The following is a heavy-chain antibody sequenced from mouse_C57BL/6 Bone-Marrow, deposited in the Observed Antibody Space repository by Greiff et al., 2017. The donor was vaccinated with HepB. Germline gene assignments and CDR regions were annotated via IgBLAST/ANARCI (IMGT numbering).Heavy chain of an antibody. CDR1: GYTFTDYY. CDR2: INPNNGGT. J-gene: IGHJ2*01. Sequence: VQLQQSGPELVKPGASVKISCKASGYTFTDYYMNWVKQSHGKSLEWIGDINPNNGGTSYNQKFKGKATLTVDKSSSTAYMELRSLTSEDSAVYYCARRALGLYYPYYWGQGTTLTVSS. D-gene: IGHD1-1*01. V-gene: IGHV1-26*01. CDR3: ARRALGLYYPYY.